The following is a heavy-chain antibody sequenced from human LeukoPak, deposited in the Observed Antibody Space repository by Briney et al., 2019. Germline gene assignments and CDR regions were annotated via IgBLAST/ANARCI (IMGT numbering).Heavy chain of an antibody. CDR2: INWNGGST. Sequence: PGGSLRLSCAASGFTFSSYGMHWVRQAPGKGLEWVSGINWNGGSTGYADSVKGRFTISRDNAKNSLYLQMNSLRAEDTALYYCARDGHSGYDFWFDPWGQGTLVTVSS. D-gene: IGHD5-12*01. CDR3: ARDGHSGYDFWFDP. V-gene: IGHV3-20*04. J-gene: IGHJ5*02. CDR1: GFTFSSYG.